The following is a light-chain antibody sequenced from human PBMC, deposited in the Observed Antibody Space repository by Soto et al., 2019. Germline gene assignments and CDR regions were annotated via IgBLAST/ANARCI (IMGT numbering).Light chain of an antibody. J-gene: IGLJ1*01. V-gene: IGLV3-21*04. CDR3: QVWDSSSDLYV. CDR1: NVGDRH. CDR2: YDS. Sequence: SYELTQPTSVSVAPGKTASLTCGGNNVGDRHVHWYQQKPGQAPVLVMYYDSDRPSGIPERFSGSNSGNTATLTISKVEAGDADDYYCQVWDSSSDLYVFGGGTKVTVL.